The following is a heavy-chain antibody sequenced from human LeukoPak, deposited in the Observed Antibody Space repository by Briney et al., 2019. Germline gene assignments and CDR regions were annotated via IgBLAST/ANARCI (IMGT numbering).Heavy chain of an antibody. CDR1: GYVFSSFD. CDR2: SGAYIGNT. CDR3: ARGVRGSQKLDY. V-gene: IGHV1-18*01. D-gene: IGHD1-26*01. J-gene: IGHJ4*02. Sequence: ASVKISCKASGYVFSSFDVCWVRQAPGQGLEWMGWSGAYIGNTNYAQKFQGRLTMTTDASMSIAYMELRSLRSDDTAVYYCARGVRGSQKLDYWGQGTLVTVSS.